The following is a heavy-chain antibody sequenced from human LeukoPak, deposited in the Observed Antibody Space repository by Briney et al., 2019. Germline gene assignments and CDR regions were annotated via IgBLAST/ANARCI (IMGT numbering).Heavy chain of an antibody. CDR2: IWYDGSNK. J-gene: IGHJ5*02. CDR3: ARGSLLWFGELAPFDP. V-gene: IGHV3-33*01. Sequence: GGSLRLSCAASGFTFSSYGMHWVRQAPGKGLEWVAVIWYDGSNKYYADSVKGRFIISRDNSKNTLYLQMNSLRAEDTAVYYCARGSLLWFGELAPFDPWGQGTLVTVSS. D-gene: IGHD3-10*01. CDR1: GFTFSSYG.